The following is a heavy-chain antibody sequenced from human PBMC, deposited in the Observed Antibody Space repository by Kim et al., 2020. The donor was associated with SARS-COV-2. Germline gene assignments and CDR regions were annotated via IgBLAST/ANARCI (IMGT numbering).Heavy chain of an antibody. J-gene: IGHJ5*02. CDR1: GGSISSYY. CDR2: IYYSGST. CDR3: ARDQENWFDP. V-gene: IGHV4-59*13. Sequence: SETLSLTCTVSGGSISSYYWSWIRQPPGKGLEWIGYIYYSGSTNYNPSLKSRVTISVDTSKNQFSLKLSSVTAADTAVYYCARDQENWFDPWGQGTLVTVSS.